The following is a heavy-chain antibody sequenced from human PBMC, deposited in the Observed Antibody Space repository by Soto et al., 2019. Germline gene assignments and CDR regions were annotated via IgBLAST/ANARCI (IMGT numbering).Heavy chain of an antibody. CDR1: GYTFTSYG. Sequence: QVQLVQSGAEVKKPGASVKVSCKASGYTFTSYGISWVRQAPGQGLEWMGWISAYNGNTNYAQKLQGRVTMTTDTSTSTAYMELRSLRSDDTAVYYCARVFESSSWITMIVVTRAWFDPWGQGTLVTVSS. CDR3: ARVFESSSWITMIVVTRAWFDP. CDR2: ISAYNGNT. J-gene: IGHJ5*02. V-gene: IGHV1-18*01. D-gene: IGHD3-22*01.